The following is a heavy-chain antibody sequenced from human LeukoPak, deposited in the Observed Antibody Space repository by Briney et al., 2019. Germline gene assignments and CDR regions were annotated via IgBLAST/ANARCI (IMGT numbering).Heavy chain of an antibody. CDR1: GFTVSSNY. J-gene: IGHJ4*02. CDR3: ARGVHYYDSIGYFVYFDY. V-gene: IGHV3-66*01. CDR2: IYSGGRT. D-gene: IGHD3-22*01. Sequence: GGSLRLSCAASGFTVSSNYMIWVRQAPGKGLEWVSVIYSGGRTYCADSVRDRFTISRDSSKNTLFLQMNSLRAEDTAVYYCARGVHYYDSIGYFVYFDYWGQGTLVTVSS.